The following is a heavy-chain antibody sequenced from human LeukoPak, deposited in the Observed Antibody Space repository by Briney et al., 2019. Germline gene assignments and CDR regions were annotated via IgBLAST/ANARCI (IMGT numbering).Heavy chain of an antibody. CDR1: GFTFSKYS. V-gene: IGHV3-21*01. CDR3: ARAKTSGSYLYDY. D-gene: IGHD1-26*01. Sequence: PGGSLRPSCAASGFTFSKYSMNWVRQAPGKGLEWVSSISTSSTYIYYADSMKGRFTVSRDNAKQSLYLQMSSLRAEDTAVYYCARAKTSGSYLYDYWGKGTLVTVSS. J-gene: IGHJ4*02. CDR2: ISTSSTYI.